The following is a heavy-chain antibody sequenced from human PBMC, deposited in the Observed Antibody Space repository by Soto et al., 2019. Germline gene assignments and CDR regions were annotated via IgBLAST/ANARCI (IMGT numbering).Heavy chain of an antibody. CDR2: INHSGIT. CDR1: GGSFSGYY. Sequence: QVQLQQWGAGLLKPSETLSLTCAVYGGSFSGYYWSWIRQPPGKGLEWIGEINHSGITNYNPSLKSRVTISVDTSKNQFSLKLSSVTAAYTAVYYCARGTWVRSAFDIWGQGTMVTVSS. CDR3: ARGTWVRSAFDI. J-gene: IGHJ3*02. V-gene: IGHV4-34*01. D-gene: IGHD3-10*01.